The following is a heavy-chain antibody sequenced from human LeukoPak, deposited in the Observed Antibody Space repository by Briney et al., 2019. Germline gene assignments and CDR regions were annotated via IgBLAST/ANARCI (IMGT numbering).Heavy chain of an antibody. Sequence: GGSLRLSCAASGFTFSSYAMIWVRQAPGKGLEWVSAISRSGGSTYYADSVKGRFTISRDNSKNTLYLQMNSLRAEDTAVYYGACTQGITMIGVVITRGAFEIWGEGTMVTVSS. CDR1: GFTFSSYA. CDR2: ISRSGGST. J-gene: IGHJ3*02. V-gene: IGHV3-23*01. D-gene: IGHD3-22*01. CDR3: ACTQGITMIGVVITRGAFEI.